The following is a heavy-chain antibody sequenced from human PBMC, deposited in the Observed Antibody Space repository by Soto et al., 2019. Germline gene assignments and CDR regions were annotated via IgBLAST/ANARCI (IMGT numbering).Heavy chain of an antibody. Sequence: ASVKVSCKASGYTFTSYGISWVRQAPGQGLEWMGWISAYNGNTNYAQKLQGRVTMTTDTSTSTAYMELSSLRSEDTAVYYCARGSFSWGYYYYYRMDVWGQGTTVTVSS. CDR2: ISAYNGNT. J-gene: IGHJ6*02. CDR3: ARGSFSWGYYYYYRMDV. D-gene: IGHD3-16*01. V-gene: IGHV1-18*01. CDR1: GYTFTSYG.